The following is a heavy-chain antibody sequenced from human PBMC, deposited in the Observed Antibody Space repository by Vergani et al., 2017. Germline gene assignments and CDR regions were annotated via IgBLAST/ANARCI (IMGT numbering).Heavy chain of an antibody. CDR1: GFTFSAYW. Sequence: EVLLVESGGGLVQPGGSLRLSCAASGFTFSAYWMNWVRQAPGKGLEWVANIKQDGSEKYYVDSVKGRFTISRDNANNLVYLQMSSVRADDTAVYYCAREYAEGPPQGRRLLYDIGWFQPWGQGTLVAVSS. J-gene: IGHJ5*02. CDR3: AREYAEGPPQGRRLLYDIGWFQP. CDR2: IKQDGSEK. D-gene: IGHD6-25*01. V-gene: IGHV3-7*01.